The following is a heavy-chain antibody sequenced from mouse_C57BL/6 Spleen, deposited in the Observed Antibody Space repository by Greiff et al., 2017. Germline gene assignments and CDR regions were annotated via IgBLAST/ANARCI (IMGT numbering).Heavy chain of an antibody. V-gene: IGHV1-64*01. CDR2: IHPNSGST. Sequence: VQLQQPGAELVKPGASVKLSCKASGYTFTSYWMHWVKQRPVQGLEWIGMIHPNSGSTNYNEKFKSKATLTVDKSSSTAYMQLSSLTSEDSAVYYCARGGPGSSLAYWGQGTLVTVSA. CDR3: ARGGPGSSLAY. J-gene: IGHJ3*01. CDR1: GYTFTSYW. D-gene: IGHD1-1*01.